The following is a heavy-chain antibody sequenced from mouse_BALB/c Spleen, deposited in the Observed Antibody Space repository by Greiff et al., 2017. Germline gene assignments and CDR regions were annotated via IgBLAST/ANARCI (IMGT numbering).Heavy chain of an antibody. Sequence: QVQLQQSGAELVRPGTSVKISCKASGYTFTNYWLGWVKQRPGHGLEWIGDIYPGGGYTNYNEKFKGKATLTADTSSSTAYMQLSSLTSEDSAVYFCARSYDPLYAMDYWGQGTSVTVSS. CDR2: IYPGGGYT. CDR3: ARSYDPLYAMDY. D-gene: IGHD2-3*01. CDR1: GYTFTNYW. J-gene: IGHJ4*01. V-gene: IGHV1-63*02.